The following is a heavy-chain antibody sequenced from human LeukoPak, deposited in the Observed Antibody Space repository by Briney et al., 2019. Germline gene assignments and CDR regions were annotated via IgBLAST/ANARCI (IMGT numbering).Heavy chain of an antibody. J-gene: IGHJ4*01. D-gene: IGHD2-2*01. CDR2: ISSSSSYI. CDR3: ARDPVVPAVEGY. Sequence: GGSLRLSCAASGFTFSSYSMNWVRQAPGKGLEWVSSISSSSSYIYYADSVKGRFTISRDNAKNSLYLQMNSLRAEDTAVYYCARDPVVPAVEGYWGHGTLVTVSS. CDR1: GFTFSSYS. V-gene: IGHV3-21*01.